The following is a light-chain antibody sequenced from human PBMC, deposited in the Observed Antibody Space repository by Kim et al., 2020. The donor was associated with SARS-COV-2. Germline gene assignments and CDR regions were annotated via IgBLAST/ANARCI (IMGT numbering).Light chain of an antibody. J-gene: IGKJ1*01. Sequence: PGERATLSCRASQSVSSSYLAWYQQKPGQAPRLLIYGASSRATGIPDRFSGSVSGTDFTLTISRLEPEDFAVYYCQQYGSSPRTFGQGTKVDIK. CDR1: QSVSSSY. CDR2: GAS. CDR3: QQYGSSPRT. V-gene: IGKV3-20*01.